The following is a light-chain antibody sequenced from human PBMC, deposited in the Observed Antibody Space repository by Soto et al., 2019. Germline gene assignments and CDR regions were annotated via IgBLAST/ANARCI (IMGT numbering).Light chain of an antibody. J-gene: IGKJ3*01. CDR3: QQYGSSPFT. Sequence: EIVLTQSPGTLSLSPGERATLSCRASQSISSSFVAWYQQKPGQAPRLLIYGASSRATGIQDRFSGSGSGTDFTLTLSRLEPEDFAVYYCQQYGSSPFTFGPGTKVDIK. V-gene: IGKV3-20*01. CDR1: QSISSSF. CDR2: GAS.